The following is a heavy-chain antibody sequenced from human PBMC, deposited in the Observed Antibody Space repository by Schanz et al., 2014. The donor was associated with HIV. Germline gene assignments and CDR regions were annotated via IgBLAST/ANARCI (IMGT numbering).Heavy chain of an antibody. CDR3: AKGLTIWLQPPFDY. D-gene: IGHD5-12*01. J-gene: IGHJ4*02. Sequence: VQLVESRGGVVQPGRSLRLSCAASGFTFSDYGMHWVRQAPGKGLEWVSSISESGGSPYYADSVKGRFTISRDNSKNTLYLQMNSLRAEDTAVYYCAKGLTIWLQPPFDYWGQGTLVTVSS. V-gene: IGHV3-23*04. CDR2: ISESGGSP. CDR1: GFTFSDYG.